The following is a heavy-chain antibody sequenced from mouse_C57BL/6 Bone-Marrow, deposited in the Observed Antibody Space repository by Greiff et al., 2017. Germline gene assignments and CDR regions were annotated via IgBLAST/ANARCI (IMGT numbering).Heavy chain of an antibody. V-gene: IGHV1-63*01. J-gene: IGHJ4*01. CDR2: IYPGGGYT. CDR1: GYTFTNYW. D-gene: IGHD3-3*01. CDR3: ARSRDDAMDY. Sequence: QVQLQQSGAELVRPGTSVKMSCKASGYTFTNYWIGWAKQRPGHGLEWIGDIYPGGGYTNYNATFKGKATLTADKSSSTAYMQFSSLTSEDSAIYYCARSRDDAMDYWGQGTSVTVSS.